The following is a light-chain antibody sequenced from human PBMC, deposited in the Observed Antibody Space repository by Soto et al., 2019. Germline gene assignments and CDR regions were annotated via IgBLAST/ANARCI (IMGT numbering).Light chain of an antibody. CDR3: QQYGSSLPWT. J-gene: IGKJ1*01. CDR1: QRVSSSY. CDR2: GAS. Sequence: PGERATLSCRASQRVSSSYLAWYQQKPGQAPRLLIYGASSRATGIPDRFSGSGSGTDFTLTISRLEPEDFAVYYCQQYGSSLPWTFGQGTKVEIK. V-gene: IGKV3-20*01.